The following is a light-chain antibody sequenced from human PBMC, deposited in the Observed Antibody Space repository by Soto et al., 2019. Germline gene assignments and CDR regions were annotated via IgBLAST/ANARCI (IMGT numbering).Light chain of an antibody. V-gene: IGKV3-15*01. CDR2: GAS. J-gene: IGKJ1*01. CDR3: QQYNDLSVT. CDR1: QSVSSN. Sequence: IVMTQSPATLSVSPGERATLSCRASQSVSSNLAWYQQKPGQAPRLLIYGASTRATGIPARFSGSGSGTEVTLTISSLQSEDFAVYSCQQYNDLSVTFGQGTKVDI.